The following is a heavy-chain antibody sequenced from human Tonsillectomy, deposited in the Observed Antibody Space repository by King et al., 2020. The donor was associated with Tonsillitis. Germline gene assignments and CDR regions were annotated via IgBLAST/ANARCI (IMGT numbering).Heavy chain of an antibody. CDR3: ARDIYHGSGTDFDEDGNYYYGMDV. Sequence: VQLVESGGGLVRPGGSLRLSCAASGFTFSDYYMSWIRQAPGKGLEWVSYIGSSGTTIYYADSVKGRFTISRDNAKNSLVLQMNSLRAEDTAVYYCARDIYHGSGTDFDEDGNYYYGMDVWGQGTTVTISS. CDR1: GFTFSDYY. D-gene: IGHD3-10*01. V-gene: IGHV3-11*01. J-gene: IGHJ6*02. CDR2: IGSSGTTI.